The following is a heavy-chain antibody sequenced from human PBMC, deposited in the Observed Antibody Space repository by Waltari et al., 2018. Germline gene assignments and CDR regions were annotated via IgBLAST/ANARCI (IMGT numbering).Heavy chain of an antibody. CDR2: IYYSGST. CDR3: CLSIVGATADAFDI. CDR1: GGSISSSSYY. Sequence: QLQLQESGPGLVKPSETLSLTCTVSGGSISSSSYYWGWIRQPPGKGLEWIGSIYYSGSTYYNPSLKSRVTISVDTSKNQFSLKLSSVTAADTAVYYCCLSIVGATADAFDIWGQGTMVTVSS. D-gene: IGHD1-26*01. V-gene: IGHV4-39*01. J-gene: IGHJ3*02.